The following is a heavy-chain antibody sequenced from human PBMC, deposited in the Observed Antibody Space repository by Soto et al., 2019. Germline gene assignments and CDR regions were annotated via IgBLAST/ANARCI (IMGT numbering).Heavy chain of an antibody. CDR2: IYYSGST. V-gene: IGHV4-39*02. CDR3: ARLDRYYDFWSGPVDY. Sequence: QLQLQESGPGLVKPSETLSLTCTVSGGSISSSSYYWGWIRQPPGKGLEWIGSIYYSGSTYYNPSLKSRVPISVDTYKNPFCLKLSPVPAADTAVYYCARLDRYYDFWSGPVDYWGQGTLVTVSS. J-gene: IGHJ4*02. D-gene: IGHD3-3*01. CDR1: GGSISSSSYY.